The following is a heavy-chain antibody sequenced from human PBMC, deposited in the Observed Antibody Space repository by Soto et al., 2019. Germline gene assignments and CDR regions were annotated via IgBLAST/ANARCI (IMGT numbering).Heavy chain of an antibody. D-gene: IGHD2-15*01. V-gene: IGHV3-48*01. CDR1: GFIFSVYN. CDR2: ISTGSSTI. J-gene: IGHJ4*02. Sequence: PGGSLRLSCAASGFIFSVYNMNWVRQAPGKGLEWVSYISTGSSTIYYADSVKGRFTISRDNVNNSLFLQMNSLKIEDTAVYYCTTTWELLLYFDNWGQGTLVTVSS. CDR3: TTTWELLLYFDN.